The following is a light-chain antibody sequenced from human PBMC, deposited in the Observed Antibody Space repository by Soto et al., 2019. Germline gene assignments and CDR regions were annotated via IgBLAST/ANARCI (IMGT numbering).Light chain of an antibody. J-gene: IGKJ1*01. CDR2: KAS. CDR3: QHYNSYSEA. Sequence: DTQLTQAPSSLSASLGDRITITCQASQDISNYLNWYQQKPGKAPKLLIYKASTLKSGVPSRFSGSGSGTEFTLTISSLQPDDFATYYCQHYNSYSEAFGQGTKVDIK. CDR1: QDISNY. V-gene: IGKV1-5*03.